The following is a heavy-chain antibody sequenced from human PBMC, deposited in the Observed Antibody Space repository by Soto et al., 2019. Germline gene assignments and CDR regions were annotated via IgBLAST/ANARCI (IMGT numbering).Heavy chain of an antibody. Sequence: TLRLSCSPSGFTLSSYGMHWVRQAPGKGREWAAVISYEGSNKYYADSAKGRFTISRDNSKNSLYLQMNSLRAEDTAMYYRARHSSAYYDYVWMSSHFEYWGQRSLGTVCS. V-gene: IGHV3-30*03. CDR2: ISYEGSNK. CDR1: GFTLSSYG. D-gene: IGHD3-16*01. J-gene: IGHJ4*02. CDR3: ARHSSAYYDYVWMSSHFEY.